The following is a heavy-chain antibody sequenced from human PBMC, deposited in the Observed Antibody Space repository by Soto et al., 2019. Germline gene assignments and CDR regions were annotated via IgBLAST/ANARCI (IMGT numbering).Heavy chain of an antibody. CDR1: GFTFGSYA. CDR2: ISYDGSNK. CDR3: ARDPAGTSFSYFDY. Sequence: QVQLVESGGGVVQPGRSLRLSCAASGFTFGSYAMHWVRQAPGKGLEWVAVISYDGSNKYYADSVKGRFAISRDNSKNTLYLQMNSLRAEDTAVYYCARDPAGTSFSYFDYWGQGTLVTVSS. D-gene: IGHD1-1*01. V-gene: IGHV3-30*09. J-gene: IGHJ4*02.